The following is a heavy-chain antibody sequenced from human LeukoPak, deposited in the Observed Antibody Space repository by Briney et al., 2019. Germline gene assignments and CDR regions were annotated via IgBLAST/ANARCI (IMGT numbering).Heavy chain of an antibody. Sequence: GGSLRLSCAASAFTFSSYARSWVRQAPGKGLEWVSAICSSGGSTYYADSVKGRFTISRDNSKNTLYLQMNSLRAEDTAVYYCAELGITMIGGVWGKGTTVTISS. D-gene: IGHD3-10*02. CDR3: AELGITMIGGV. V-gene: IGHV3-23*01. CDR1: AFTFSSYA. J-gene: IGHJ6*04. CDR2: ICSSGGST.